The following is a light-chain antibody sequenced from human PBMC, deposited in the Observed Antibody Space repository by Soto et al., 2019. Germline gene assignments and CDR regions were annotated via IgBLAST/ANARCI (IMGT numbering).Light chain of an antibody. J-gene: IGKJ4*01. CDR3: QQYNNWPPPLT. Sequence: EIVMTQSPATLSVSPGERATLSCRASQSVSSNLAWYQQKPCQAPRLLIYGASTRATGIPARFSGSGSGTEFTLTISSLQSEDFALYYCQQYNNWPPPLTFGGGTKVEIK. CDR1: QSVSSN. V-gene: IGKV3-15*01. CDR2: GAS.